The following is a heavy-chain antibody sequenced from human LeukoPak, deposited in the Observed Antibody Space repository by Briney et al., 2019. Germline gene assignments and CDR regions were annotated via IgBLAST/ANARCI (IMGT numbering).Heavy chain of an antibody. J-gene: IGHJ4*02. Sequence: SETLSLTCTVSGGSFNSYYWSWIRQPPGKGLEWIGYIYYSGSTNYNPSLKSRVTISIDMSKNQFSLKLRSVTAADTAVYYCARGPTKDYFDYWWQGSLVTVSS. CDR1: GGSFNSYY. CDR3: ARGPTKDYFDY. V-gene: IGHV4-59*01. CDR2: IYYSGST.